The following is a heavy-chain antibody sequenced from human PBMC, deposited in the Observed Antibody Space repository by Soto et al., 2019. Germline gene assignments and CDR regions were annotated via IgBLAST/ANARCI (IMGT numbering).Heavy chain of an antibody. CDR3: ARDITITMIVVVIPSGMDV. D-gene: IGHD3-22*01. J-gene: IGHJ6*02. V-gene: IGHV3-7*03. CDR1: VFTFSSYW. Sequence: GALRLSGAASVFTFSSYWMSWVRQAPGKGLEWVANIKQDGSEEYYVDSVKGRFTISRDNAKNSLYLQMNSLRAEDTAVYYCARDITITMIVVVIPSGMDVWGQGATVTVSS. CDR2: IKQDGSEE.